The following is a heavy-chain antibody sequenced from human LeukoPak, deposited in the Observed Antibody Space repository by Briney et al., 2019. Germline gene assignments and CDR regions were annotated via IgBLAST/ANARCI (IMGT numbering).Heavy chain of an antibody. CDR2: IWYGGSNK. D-gene: IGHD6-19*01. CDR1: GFTFSSYG. Sequence: GRSLRLSCAASGFTFSSYGMHWVRQAPGKGLEWVAVIWYGGSNKYYAGSVKGRFTISRDNSKNTLYLQMNSLRAEDTAVYYCAREGGAVAGTFDYWGQGTLVTVSS. V-gene: IGHV3-33*01. CDR3: AREGGAVAGTFDY. J-gene: IGHJ4*02.